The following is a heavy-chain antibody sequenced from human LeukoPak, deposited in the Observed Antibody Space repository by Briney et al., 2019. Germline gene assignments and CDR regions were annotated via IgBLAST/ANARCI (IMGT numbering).Heavy chain of an antibody. V-gene: IGHV1-2*02. CDR1: GYTFTGYY. J-gene: IGHJ3*02. Sequence: GASVKVSCKASGYTFTGYYMHWVRQAPGQGLEWMGWINPNSGGTNYAQKFQGRVTMTRDTSISTAYMELSRLRSDDTAVYYCARPRSGSYQRDAFDIWGQGTMVTVSS. D-gene: IGHD1-26*01. CDR3: ARPRSGSYQRDAFDI. CDR2: INPNSGGT.